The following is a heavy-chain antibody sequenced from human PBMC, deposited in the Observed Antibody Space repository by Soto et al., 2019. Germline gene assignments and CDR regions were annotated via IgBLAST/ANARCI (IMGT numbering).Heavy chain of an antibody. D-gene: IGHD3-9*01. V-gene: IGHV3-33*01. Sequence: PGGSLRLSCAASGFTFSSYGMHWVRQAPGKGLEWVAVIWYDGSNKYYVDSVKGRFTISRDNSKNTLYLQMNSLRAEDTAVYYCAREMYYDILTGGTFDYWGQGTLVTVSS. J-gene: IGHJ4*02. CDR1: GFTFSSYG. CDR2: IWYDGSNK. CDR3: AREMYYDILTGGTFDY.